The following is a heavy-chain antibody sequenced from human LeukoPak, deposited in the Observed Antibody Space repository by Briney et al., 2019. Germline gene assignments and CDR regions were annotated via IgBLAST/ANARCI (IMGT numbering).Heavy chain of an antibody. CDR3: AKTQGYFDY. J-gene: IGHJ4*02. CDR1: GFTFSNNG. V-gene: IGHV3-23*01. CDR2: ISGSGDTT. Sequence: GGSLRLSCAASGFTFSNNGMTWVRQAPGKGLEWVSGISGSGDTTYDADSVKGRFTVSRDNSKNTLYLQMNSLRAEDTAVYYCAKTQGYFDYWGQGTLVTASS.